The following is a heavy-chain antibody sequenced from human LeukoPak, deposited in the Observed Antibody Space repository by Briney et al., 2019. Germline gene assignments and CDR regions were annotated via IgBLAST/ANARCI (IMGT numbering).Heavy chain of an antibody. V-gene: IGHV3-7*01. CDR3: GRDPYYDALDY. Sequence: ETLSLTCAVYGGSFSGYYWSWVRQAPGKGLEWVANIKDDGAETYYVDSVKGRFTISGDNAKNSVYLQMNSLTAEDTAVYYCGRDPYYDALDYWGQGTLVTVSS. CDR1: GGSFSGYY. J-gene: IGHJ4*02. D-gene: IGHD3-16*01. CDR2: IKDDGAET.